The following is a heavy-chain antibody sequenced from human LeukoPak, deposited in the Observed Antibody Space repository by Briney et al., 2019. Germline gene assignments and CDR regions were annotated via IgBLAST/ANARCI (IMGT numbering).Heavy chain of an antibody. CDR2: INPNSGGT. J-gene: IGHJ5*02. CDR1: GYTFTGYY. V-gene: IGHV1-2*06. CDR3: ARESRSFDP. Sequence: WASVKVSCKASGYTFTGYYMHWVRQAPGQGLEWMGRINPNSGGTNYAQKFQGRVTMTRDTSTSTAYMELRSLRSDDTAVYYCARESRSFDPWGQGTLVTVSS.